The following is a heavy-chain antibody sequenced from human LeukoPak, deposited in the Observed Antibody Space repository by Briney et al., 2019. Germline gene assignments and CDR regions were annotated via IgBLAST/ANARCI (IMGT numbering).Heavy chain of an antibody. D-gene: IGHD6-19*01. CDR2: IKQDGSEK. Sequence: PGGSLRLSCAASGVTFSNFWMNWVRQAPGKGLEWVAIIKQDGSEKIYVDSVKGRFTISRDNAKNSLYVQMNSLTVEDTAIYYCAGGSGWPIDHWGQGTLVTVSS. CDR1: GVTFSNFW. V-gene: IGHV3-7*03. CDR3: AGGSGWPIDH. J-gene: IGHJ4*02.